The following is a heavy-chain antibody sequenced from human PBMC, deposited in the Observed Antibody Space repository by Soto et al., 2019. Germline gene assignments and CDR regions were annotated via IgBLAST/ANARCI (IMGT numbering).Heavy chain of an antibody. CDR2: ISGSGGST. D-gene: IGHD2-15*01. J-gene: IGHJ6*02. V-gene: IGHV3-23*01. CDR1: GFTFSSYA. CDR3: ATGEGGGYCSGGSCLAGMDV. Sequence: GGSLRLSCAASGFTFSSYAMSWVRQAPGKWLEWVSAISGSGGSTYYADSVKGRFTISRDNSKNTLYLQMNSLRAEDTAVYYCATGEGGGYCSGGSCLAGMDVWGQGXTVTVYS.